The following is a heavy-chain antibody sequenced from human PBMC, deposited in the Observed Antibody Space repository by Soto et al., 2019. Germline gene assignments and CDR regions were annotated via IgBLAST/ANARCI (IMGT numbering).Heavy chain of an antibody. V-gene: IGHV1-46*01. J-gene: IGHJ6*02. CDR3: ARDLSVFGVVIPSYYYYGMDV. Sequence: ASVKVSCKASGYTFTSYYMHWVRQAPGQGLEWMGIINPSGGSTSYAQKFQGRVTMTRDTSTSTVYMELSSLRSEDTAVYYCARDLSVFGVVIPSYYYYGMDVWGQGTTVTVSS. CDR1: GYTFTSYY. D-gene: IGHD3-3*01. CDR2: INPSGGST.